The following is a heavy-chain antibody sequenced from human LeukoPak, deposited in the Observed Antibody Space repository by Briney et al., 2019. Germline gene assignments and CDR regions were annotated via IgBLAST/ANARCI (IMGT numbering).Heavy chain of an antibody. CDR3: ARVANITTFGMDV. J-gene: IGHJ6*02. D-gene: IGHD3-9*01. V-gene: IGHV3-33*01. CDR2: IWFDGSKK. Sequence: TGGSLRLSCAASGFTFSSYGMHWVRQVRQAPGKGPEWVAVIWFDGSKKYYSDSVKGRFTISRDNSKNTLYLQMNSLRAEDTAVYYCARVANITTFGMDVWGQGTTVTVS. CDR1: GFTFSSYG.